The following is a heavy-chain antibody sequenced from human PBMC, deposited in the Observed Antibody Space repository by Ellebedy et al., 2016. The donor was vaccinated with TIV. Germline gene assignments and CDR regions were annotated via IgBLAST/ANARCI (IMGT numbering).Heavy chain of an antibody. J-gene: IGHJ4*02. CDR1: GFTFRNYS. D-gene: IGHD3-10*02. CDR3: TTKLFGEDHNY. Sequence: GGSLRLXXADSGFTFRNYSMNWVRQAPGKGLEWISSITRSSTFIYYADSVKGRFTISRDNAKSSLYLQMNSLRAEDTAVYYCTTKLFGEDHNYWGQGTLVTVSS. V-gene: IGHV3-21*01. CDR2: ITRSSTFI.